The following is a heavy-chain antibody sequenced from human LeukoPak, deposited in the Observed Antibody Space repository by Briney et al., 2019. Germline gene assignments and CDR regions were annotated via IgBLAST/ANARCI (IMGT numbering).Heavy chain of an antibody. Sequence: PGGSLRLAFAAPLFTFSSYAMSSGRQARGKGLEWVSPFRGSGGSTYYAHSVKGRFTISRDNSKHTLYLQMNSLRAEDTAVYYGSKDHETYYYDSSGYYYWAQGTLDSVSS. CDR2: FRGSGGST. D-gene: IGHD3-22*01. J-gene: IGHJ4*02. CDR1: LFTFSSYA. CDR3: SKDHETYYYDSSGYYY. V-gene: IGHV3-23*01.